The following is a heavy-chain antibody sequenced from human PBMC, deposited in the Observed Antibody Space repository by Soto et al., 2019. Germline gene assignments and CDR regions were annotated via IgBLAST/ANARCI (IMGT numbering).Heavy chain of an antibody. CDR2: IYYSGST. D-gene: IGHD3-3*01. CDR3: ARQGASITIFGVVWEYFDL. V-gene: IGHV4-39*01. Sequence: QLQLQESGPGLVKPSETLSLTCTVSGGSISSSSYYWGWIRQPPGKGLEWIGSIYYSGSTYYNPSLKSRVTISVDTSKNQFSLKLSSVTAADTAVYYCARQGASITIFGVVWEYFDLWGRGTLVTVSS. J-gene: IGHJ2*01. CDR1: GGSISSSSYY.